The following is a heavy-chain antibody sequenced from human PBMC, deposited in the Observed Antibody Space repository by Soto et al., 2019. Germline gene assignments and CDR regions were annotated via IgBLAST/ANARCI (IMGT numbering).Heavy chain of an antibody. CDR1: GVSFNSYD. Sequence: GGSLRLSCAASGVSFNSYDMHWVRQAPGKGPEWVAIISYDGSNTYYSDSVRGRLTISRANSKDTLYLQMHSLRSEDTAIYYCARISRYCSGGDCHAWGQGT. J-gene: IGHJ5*02. CDR2: ISYDGSNT. D-gene: IGHD2-15*01. V-gene: IGHV3-30*03. CDR3: ARISRYCSGGDCHA.